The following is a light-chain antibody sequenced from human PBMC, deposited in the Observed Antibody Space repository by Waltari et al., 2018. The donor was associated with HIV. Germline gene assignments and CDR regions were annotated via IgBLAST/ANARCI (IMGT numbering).Light chain of an antibody. Sequence: QSVLPQPPSASGTPGQRVTISCSGSSSNIGNDTVYWYQQPPGTTPKLLIYNNIQRPSGVPDRFAGSKSGTSAYLAISGLRSEDEADYYCVGWDASLSAYVFGAGTKVTVL. V-gene: IGLV1-47*02. J-gene: IGLJ1*01. CDR3: VGWDASLSAYV. CDR1: SSNIGNDT. CDR2: NNI.